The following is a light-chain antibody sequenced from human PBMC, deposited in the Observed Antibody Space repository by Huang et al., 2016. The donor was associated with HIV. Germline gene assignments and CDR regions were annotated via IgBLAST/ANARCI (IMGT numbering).Light chain of an antibody. CDR1: QAISNY. CDR3: LQHHAYPRT. J-gene: IGKJ1*01. CDR2: AAS. V-gene: IGKV1-17*03. Sequence: DIQMTQSPSAMSAPVGDKVTITWRASQAISNYLVWFQQKPGRAPKRLIYAASSLQSGVPSRFSGSGYGTKVTLTISSLQPEDFATYYCLQHHAYPRTFGPGTKVEVK.